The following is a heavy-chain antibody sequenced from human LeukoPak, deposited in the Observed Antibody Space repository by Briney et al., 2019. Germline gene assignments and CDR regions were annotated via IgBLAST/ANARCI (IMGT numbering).Heavy chain of an antibody. D-gene: IGHD6-19*01. CDR1: GGSISNYH. V-gene: IGHV4-4*07. CDR2: INTSGST. J-gene: IGHJ4*02. CDR3: ARRDYSSGWSFDK. Sequence: PSETLSLTCTVSGGSISNYHWTWIRQPAGKGLEWIGQINTSGSTNYNPPLKSRVTMPIDTPENQVSLTMRSVTAADTAVYYCARRDYSSGWSFDKWGQGTLVTVSS.